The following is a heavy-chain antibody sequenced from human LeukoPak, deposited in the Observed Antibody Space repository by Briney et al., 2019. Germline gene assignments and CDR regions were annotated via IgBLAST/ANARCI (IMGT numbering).Heavy chain of an antibody. CDR2: MNPANGNT. Sequence: ASVKVSCKASGYTFTSYDVNWVRQVPGQRLEWMGWMNPANGNTGYVQNFQGRVTMTRDTSITTAYMELSSLTSEDTAVYYCARGFTYGHPLDSWGQGTLVIVSS. V-gene: IGHV1-8*01. CDR3: ARGFTYGHPLDS. J-gene: IGHJ4*02. CDR1: GYTFTSYD. D-gene: IGHD3-10*01.